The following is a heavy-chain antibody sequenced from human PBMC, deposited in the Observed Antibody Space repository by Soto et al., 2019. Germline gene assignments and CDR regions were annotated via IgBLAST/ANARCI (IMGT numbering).Heavy chain of an antibody. J-gene: IGHJ4*02. CDR3: ARAPGTSLLSVDY. V-gene: IGHV4-59*01. D-gene: IGHD2-2*01. CDR1: GGSISSYY. Sequence: SETLSLTCTVSGGSISSYYWSWIRQPPGKGLEWIGYIYYSGSTNYNPSLKSRVTISVDTSKNQFSLKLSSVTAADTAVYYCARAPGTSLLSVDYWGQGTLVTVSS. CDR2: IYYSGST.